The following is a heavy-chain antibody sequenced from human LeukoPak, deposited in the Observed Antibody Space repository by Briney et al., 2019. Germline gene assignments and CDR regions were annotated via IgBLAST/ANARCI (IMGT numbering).Heavy chain of an antibody. CDR1: GFTFDNYR. J-gene: IGHJ4*02. V-gene: IGHV3-23*01. D-gene: IGHD1-26*01. CDR3: TKRVKYGGTWDHFAD. CDR2: VNADGGNT. Sequence: QPGGSLRLSCAASGFTFDNYRMSWVRQAPGKGLEWVATVNADGGNTYYADSVKGRFTISRDNSKSTLILQINSLRVEATALYYCTKRVKYGGTWDHFADWGQGTLVTVSS.